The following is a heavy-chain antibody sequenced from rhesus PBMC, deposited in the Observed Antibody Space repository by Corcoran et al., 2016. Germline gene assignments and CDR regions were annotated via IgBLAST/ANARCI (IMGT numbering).Heavy chain of an antibody. J-gene: IGHJ6*01. Sequence: EVRLVESGGGLVQPGGSLRLSCAASGFTFSDYYISWVRQAPGKGPELVGFIRKKVNGGTPEYAASVKGRFTISRDDSKSVASLEMNSLKTEDTAVYYCSKKSPGAGFGLDSWGQGVVVTVSS. CDR1: GFTFSDYY. CDR3: SKKSPGAGFGLDS. V-gene: IGHV3-116*02. CDR2: IRKKVNGGTP.